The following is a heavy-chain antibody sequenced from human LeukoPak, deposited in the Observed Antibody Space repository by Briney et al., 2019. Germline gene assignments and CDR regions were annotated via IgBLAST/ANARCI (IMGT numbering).Heavy chain of an antibody. CDR3: ARHSAHGWYFDL. Sequence: SETLSLTFSVSDGSINSDSFLWGWIRQPPGKGLEWIGSIYYSGSTYYNPSLKSRVTISVDTSKNQFSLKLSSVTAADTAVYYCARHSAHGWYFDLWGRGTLVTVSS. J-gene: IGHJ2*01. V-gene: IGHV4-39*01. CDR1: DGSINSDSFL. CDR2: IYYSGST.